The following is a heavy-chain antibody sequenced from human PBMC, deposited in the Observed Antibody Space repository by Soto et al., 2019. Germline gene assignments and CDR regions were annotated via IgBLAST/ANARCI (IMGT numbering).Heavy chain of an antibody. V-gene: IGHV5-10-1*01. Sequence: GESLKISGNGSGYSFTSYWISWVRQMPVKGLEWMGRIDPSDSYTNYSPSFQGHVTISADKSISTAYLQWSSLKASDTAMYYCARHSPLRYFGMDVWGQGNTVTVSS. CDR1: GYSFTSYW. CDR2: IDPSDSYT. D-gene: IGHD3-9*01. CDR3: ARHSPLRYFGMDV. J-gene: IGHJ6*02.